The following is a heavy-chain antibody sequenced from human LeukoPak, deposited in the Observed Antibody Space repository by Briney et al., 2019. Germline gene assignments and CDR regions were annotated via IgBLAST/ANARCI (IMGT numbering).Heavy chain of an antibody. CDR2: IIPIFGTA. D-gene: IGHD2-15*01. CDR1: GGTFSSYA. J-gene: IGHJ3*02. CDR3: ARSGYCSGGSCRSAFDI. Sequence: ASVKVSCKASGGTFSSYAISWVRRAPGQGLEWMGGIIPIFGTANYAQKFQGGVTITADESTSTAYMELSSLRSEDTAVYYCARSGYCSGGSCRSAFDIWGQGTMVTVSS. V-gene: IGHV1-69*13.